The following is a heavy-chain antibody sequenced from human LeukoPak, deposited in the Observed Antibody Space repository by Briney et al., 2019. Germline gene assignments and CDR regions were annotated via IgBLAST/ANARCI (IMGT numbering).Heavy chain of an antibody. CDR3: AREGAYYYDSSGYLSDEVPQHPVDY. Sequence: ASVKVSCKASGYTFTSYAMNWVRQAPGQGLEWMGWINTNTGNPTYAQGFTGRFVFSLDTSVSTVYLQISSLKAEDTAVYYCAREGAYYYDSSGYLSDEVPQHPVDYWGQGTLVTVSS. CDR1: GYTFTSYA. V-gene: IGHV7-4-1*02. J-gene: IGHJ4*02. CDR2: INTNTGNP. D-gene: IGHD3-22*01.